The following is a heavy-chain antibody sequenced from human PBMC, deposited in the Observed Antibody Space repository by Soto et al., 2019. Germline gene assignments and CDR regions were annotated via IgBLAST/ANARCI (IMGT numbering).Heavy chain of an antibody. D-gene: IGHD3-22*01. CDR1: GFTFSGYG. CDR2: ISYDGSNK. CDR3: AKDKWKHNSSGSIGYFDY. V-gene: IGHV3-30*18. Sequence: GGSLRLSCAASGFTFSGYGMHWVRQAPGKGLEWLAIISYDGSNKYYADSVKGRFTISRDISKYTLYLQMNILRAEDTAVYYCAKDKWKHNSSGSIGYFDYWDEGTLVTVSA. J-gene: IGHJ4*02.